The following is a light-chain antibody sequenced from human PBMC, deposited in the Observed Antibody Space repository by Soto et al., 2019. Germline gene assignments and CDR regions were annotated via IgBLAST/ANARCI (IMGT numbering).Light chain of an antibody. Sequence: QSVLTQPPSVSAAPGQKVTISCSGSSSNIGNNYVSWYQQLPGTAPKLLIYDNNERPSGIPDRFSGSKSGTSATLGITGLQTGDEADYYCCSYVTNRRVFGGGTKVTVL. CDR3: CSYVTNRRV. CDR1: SSNIGNNY. CDR2: DNN. V-gene: IGLV1-51*01. J-gene: IGLJ3*02.